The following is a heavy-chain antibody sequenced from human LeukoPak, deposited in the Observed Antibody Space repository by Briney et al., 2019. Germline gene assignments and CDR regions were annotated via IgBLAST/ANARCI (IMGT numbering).Heavy chain of an antibody. D-gene: IGHD3-22*01. CDR2: IYHSGST. J-gene: IGHJ3*02. CDR1: GYSISSGYY. V-gene: IGHV4-38-2*02. Sequence: PSETLSLTCTVSGYSISSGYYWGWIRQPPGKGLEWIGSIYHSGSTYYNPSLKSRVTISVDTSKNQFSLKLSSVTAADTAVYYCARVYYYDSSGYQEVAFDIWGQGTMVTVSS. CDR3: ARVYYYDSSGYQEVAFDI.